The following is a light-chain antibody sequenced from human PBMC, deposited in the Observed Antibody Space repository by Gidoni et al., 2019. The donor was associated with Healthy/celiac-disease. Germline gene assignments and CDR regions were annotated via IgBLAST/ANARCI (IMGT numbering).Light chain of an antibody. J-gene: IGKJ1*01. CDR1: QSVSRSY. V-gene: IGKV3-20*01. CDR2: GAS. Sequence: EIVLTQSPGTLSVSQGERATLSCRASQSVSRSYLAWYQQKPGQAPRLLIYGASSSATGIPDRFSGSGSGTDFTLTISRLEPEDFAVYYCQQYGSSPWTFGQGTKVEIK. CDR3: QQYGSSPWT.